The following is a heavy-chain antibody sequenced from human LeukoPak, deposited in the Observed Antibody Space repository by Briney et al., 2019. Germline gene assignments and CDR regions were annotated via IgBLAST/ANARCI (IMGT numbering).Heavy chain of an antibody. CDR1: GYTSTSYG. CDR3: ARDSLYYYGMDV. J-gene: IGHJ6*02. Sequence: SVKASCKASGYTSTSYGISWVRQAPGHGREWMGWISTYNGNTNYAQKLQGRVTMTTDTSTSTAYMELRSLRSDDTAVYYCARDSLYYYGMDVWGQGTTVTVSS. CDR2: ISTYNGNT. V-gene: IGHV1-18*01.